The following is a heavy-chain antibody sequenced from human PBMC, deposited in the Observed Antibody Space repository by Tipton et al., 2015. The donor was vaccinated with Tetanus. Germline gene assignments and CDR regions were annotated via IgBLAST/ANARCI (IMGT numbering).Heavy chain of an antibody. CDR1: GGSVSSGSYY. V-gene: IGHV4-61*01. CDR3: ARGGFGEFPDY. J-gene: IGHJ4*02. CDR2: IYYSGST. Sequence: TLSLTCTVSGGSVSSGSYYWSWIRQPPGKGLECIGYIYYSGSTNYNPSLKSRVTISVDTSKNQFSLKLSSVTAADTAVYYCARGGFGEFPDYWGQGTLVTVSS. D-gene: IGHD3-10*01.